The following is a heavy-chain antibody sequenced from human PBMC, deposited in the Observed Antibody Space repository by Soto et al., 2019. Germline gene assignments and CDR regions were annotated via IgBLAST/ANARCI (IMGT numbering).Heavy chain of an antibody. CDR3: AKDLGASPTGDFHY. V-gene: IGHV3-23*01. CDR1: VFTFSSYA. Sequence: XGSLRLSCAASVFTFSSYAMSWVRHSPGKWLEWVSAISGSGGSTYYADSVKGRFTISRDNSKNTLYLEMNSLRVDDTAVYYCAKDLGASPTGDFHYWGRGTLHTLSS. J-gene: IGHJ4*02. CDR2: ISGSGGST. D-gene: IGHD1-26*01.